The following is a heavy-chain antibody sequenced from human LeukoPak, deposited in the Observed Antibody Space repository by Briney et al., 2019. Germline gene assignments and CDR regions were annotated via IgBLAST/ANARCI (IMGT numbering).Heavy chain of an antibody. J-gene: IGHJ6*02. CDR1: GFTFSSYA. Sequence: GGSLRLSCAASGFTFSSYAMSWVRQAPGKGLEWVSGISGSGGSTYYADSVKGRFTISRDNSKNTLYLQMNSLRAEDTAVYYCARDRRDYDILTTGYYGMDVWGQGTTVTVSS. V-gene: IGHV3-23*01. CDR2: ISGSGGST. CDR3: ARDRRDYDILTTGYYGMDV. D-gene: IGHD3-9*01.